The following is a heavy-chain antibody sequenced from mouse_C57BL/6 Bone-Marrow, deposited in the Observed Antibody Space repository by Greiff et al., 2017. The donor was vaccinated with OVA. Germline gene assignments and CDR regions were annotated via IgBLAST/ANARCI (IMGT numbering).Heavy chain of an antibody. CDR2: ISDGGSYT. Sequence: DVMLVESGGGLVKPGGSLKLSCAASGFTFSSYAMSWVRQTPEKRLEWVATISDGGSYTYYPDNVKGRYTISRDNAKNNLYLQVSHLKSEDAAMYDCAREEYSKVAWFAYWGQGTLVTVSA. D-gene: IGHD2-5*01. CDR3: AREEYSKVAWFAY. V-gene: IGHV5-4*01. J-gene: IGHJ3*01. CDR1: GFTFSSYA.